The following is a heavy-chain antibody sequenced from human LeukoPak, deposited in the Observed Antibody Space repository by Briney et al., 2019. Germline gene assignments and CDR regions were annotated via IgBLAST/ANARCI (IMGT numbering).Heavy chain of an antibody. V-gene: IGHV3-30*02. CDR1: GFTFSSYG. D-gene: IGHD6-13*01. Sequence: GGSLRLSCAASGFTFSSYGMHWVRQAPGKGLEWVAFTRYDGSTKYYADSVNGRFTISRDNSKNTLYLQMNSLRAEDTAMYYCSKDQDSAASDIDVWGRGTTVTVSS. J-gene: IGHJ6*03. CDR3: SKDQDSAASDIDV. CDR2: TRYDGSTK.